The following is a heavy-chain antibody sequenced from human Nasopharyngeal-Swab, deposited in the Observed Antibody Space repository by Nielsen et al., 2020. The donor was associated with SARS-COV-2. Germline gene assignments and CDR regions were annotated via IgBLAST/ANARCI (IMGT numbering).Heavy chain of an antibody. CDR2: IYYTGST. Sequence: WIRQHPGKGLEWIGDIYYTGSTYCNPSLKSRVTISVDTSKNQFSLKLTSVTAADTAVYYCARYPSSSWSSYGMDVWGQGTTVTVSS. D-gene: IGHD6-13*01. CDR3: ARYPSSSWSSYGMDV. V-gene: IGHV4-31*02. J-gene: IGHJ6*02.